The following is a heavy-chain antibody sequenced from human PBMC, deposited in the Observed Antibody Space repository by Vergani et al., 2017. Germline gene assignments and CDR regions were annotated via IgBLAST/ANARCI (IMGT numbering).Heavy chain of an antibody. Sequence: EVQLVESGGGLVQPGGSLRLSCAASGFTFSSYSMNWVRQAPGKGLEWVSYISSSSSTIYYADSVKGLFTISRDNAKNSLYLQMNSLRAEDTAVYYCAIPYYDFWSCYYFHYYYYMDVWGKGTTVTVSS. V-gene: IGHV3-48*04. CDR2: ISSSSSTI. J-gene: IGHJ6*03. CDR3: AIPYYDFWSCYYFHYYYYMDV. D-gene: IGHD3-3*01. CDR1: GFTFSSYS.